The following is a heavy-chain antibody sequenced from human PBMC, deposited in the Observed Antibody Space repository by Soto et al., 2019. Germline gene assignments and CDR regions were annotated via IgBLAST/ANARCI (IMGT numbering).Heavy chain of an antibody. J-gene: IGHJ6*02. V-gene: IGHV4-59*01. CDR1: GGSISSYY. CDR3: APLGPYSHFWTGYYTDYYEMDV. D-gene: IGHD3-3*01. CDR2: IYYSGST. Sequence: SETLSLTCTVSGGSISSYYWSSLRQPPGKGLEWIGYIYYSGSTNYNPSLKSRVTISVDTSKNQFSLKLSSVTAAETAVYYCAPLGPYSHFWTGYYTDYYEMDVRGQRATLPVS.